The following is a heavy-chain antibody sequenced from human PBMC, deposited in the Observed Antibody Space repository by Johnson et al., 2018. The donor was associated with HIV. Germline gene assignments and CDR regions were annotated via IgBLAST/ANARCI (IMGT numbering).Heavy chain of an antibody. V-gene: IGHV3-66*02. CDR2: INTGGGT. CDR1: GFTFSSYA. D-gene: IGHD1-14*01. J-gene: IGHJ3*02. Sequence: VQLVESGGGLVQPGGSLRLSCAASGFTFSSYAMRWVRQAPGKGLEWVSVINTGGGTYYADSVKGRFTMSRDNSKNTLYLQMNSLRAEDTAVYYCARVGRGLGTEDAFDIWGQGTMVTVSS. CDR3: ARVGRGLGTEDAFDI.